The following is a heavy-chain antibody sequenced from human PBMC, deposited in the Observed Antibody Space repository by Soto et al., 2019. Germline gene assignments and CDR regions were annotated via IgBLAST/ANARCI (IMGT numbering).Heavy chain of an antibody. CDR1: GGSITSSSYY. V-gene: IGHV4-39*01. CDR3: MLGSGWKDFDY. J-gene: IGHJ4*02. D-gene: IGHD3-22*01. CDR2: IYYSGST. Sequence: SETLSLTSTVSGGSITSSSYYWSWIRQPPGKGLEWIGNIYYSGSTYYNPSLKSRVTISVDTSKNQFSLKLSSVTAADTAVYYCMLGSGWKDFDYWGQGTLVTVSS.